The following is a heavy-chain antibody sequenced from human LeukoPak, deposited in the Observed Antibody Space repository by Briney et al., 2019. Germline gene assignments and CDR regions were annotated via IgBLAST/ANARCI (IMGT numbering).Heavy chain of an antibody. J-gene: IGHJ6*04. CDR2: ISGSGGST. CDR3: AELGITMIGGV. V-gene: IGHV3-23*01. D-gene: IGHD3-10*02. Sequence: GGSLRLSCTGSGFNFGGYGLSWVRQAPGKGLEWVSAISGSGGSTYYADSVKGRFTISRDNSKNTLYLQMNSLRAEDTAVYYCAELGITMIGGVWGKGTTVTISS. CDR1: GFNFGGYG.